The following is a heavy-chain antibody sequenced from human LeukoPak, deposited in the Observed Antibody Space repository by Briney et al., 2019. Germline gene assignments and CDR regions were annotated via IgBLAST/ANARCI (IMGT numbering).Heavy chain of an antibody. CDR1: GXTFSDHY. CDR2: IRNKANSYTT. J-gene: IGHJ4*02. D-gene: IGHD6-13*01. CDR3: ARVLMAAPGVDY. V-gene: IGHV3-72*01. Sequence: GGSLRLSCAASGXTFSDHYMDWVRQAPGKGLEWVGRIRNKANSYTTEYAASVKGGFFISREDSKNSLYLRMNSLKTEDTAVYYCARVLMAAPGVDYWGQGTLVTVSS.